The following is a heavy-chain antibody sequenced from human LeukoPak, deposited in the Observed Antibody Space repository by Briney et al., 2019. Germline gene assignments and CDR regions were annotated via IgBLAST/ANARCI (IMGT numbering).Heavy chain of an antibody. J-gene: IGHJ4*02. D-gene: IGHD3-22*01. Sequence: SETLSLTCSVSGGSISSGGYWWTWIRQHPVKGLEWIGYIYYSGSTSYNPSLKSRVTISVDTSKNQFSLKLNSVTAADTAVYYCARDRHDSSDIHTLDYWGQGTLVTVSS. CDR3: ARDRHDSSDIHTLDY. CDR2: IYYSGST. CDR1: GGSISSGGYW. V-gene: IGHV4-31*03.